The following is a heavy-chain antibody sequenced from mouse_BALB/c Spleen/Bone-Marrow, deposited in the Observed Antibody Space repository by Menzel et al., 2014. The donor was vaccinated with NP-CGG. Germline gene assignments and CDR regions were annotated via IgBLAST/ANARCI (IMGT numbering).Heavy chain of an antibody. V-gene: IGHV2-9*02. Sequence: VQLQESGPGLVAPSQSLSITCTVSGFSLTSYGVHWVRQPPGKGLEWLGVKWAGGTTSYNSALMSRLSISRDNSKSQVFIKMNSLQTDDTAIYYCARTGTKDYFDYWGQGTTLTVSS. CDR2: KWAGGTT. D-gene: IGHD4-1*01. CDR3: ARTGTKDYFDY. J-gene: IGHJ2*01. CDR1: GFSLTSYG.